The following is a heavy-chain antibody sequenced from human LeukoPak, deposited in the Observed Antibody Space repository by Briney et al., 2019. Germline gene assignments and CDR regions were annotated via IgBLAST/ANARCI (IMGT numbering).Heavy chain of an antibody. D-gene: IGHD6-19*01. Sequence: ASVKVSCKASGYTFTGYYMHWVRQAPGQGLEWMGWINPNSGGTNYAQKFQGRVTMTRDTSISTAYMELSRLRSDDTAVYYCARDWSYSSGWYENWFDPWGQGTLVTVSS. J-gene: IGHJ5*02. CDR3: ARDWSYSSGWYENWFDP. CDR1: GYTFTGYY. CDR2: INPNSGGT. V-gene: IGHV1-2*02.